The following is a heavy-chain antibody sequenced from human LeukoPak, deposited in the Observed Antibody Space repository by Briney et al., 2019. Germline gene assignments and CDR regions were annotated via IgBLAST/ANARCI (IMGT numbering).Heavy chain of an antibody. CDR1: GYSFTSYW. Sequence: GESLKISCKGSGYSFTSYWIGWVRQMPGKGLEWMGIIYPGDSDTRYSPSFQGQVTISADKSISTAYLQWSSLKASDTAMYYCARHGRGVYSGYDDTSYWFDPWGQGTLVTVSS. V-gene: IGHV5-51*01. J-gene: IGHJ5*02. CDR3: ARHGRGVYSGYDDTSYWFDP. CDR2: IYPGDSDT. D-gene: IGHD5-12*01.